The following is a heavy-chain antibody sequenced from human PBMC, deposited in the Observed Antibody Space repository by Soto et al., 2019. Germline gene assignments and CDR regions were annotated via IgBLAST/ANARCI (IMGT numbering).Heavy chain of an antibody. CDR1: GFTVSDNY. CDR3: ARGFPSMAYYGEYYFDS. CDR2: IYAGGSL. J-gene: IGHJ4*02. D-gene: IGHD3-10*01. V-gene: IGHV3-53*01. Sequence: GGSLRLSCEASGFTVSDNYMSWVRQAPGRGLDWVSVIYAGGSLYYADSVKGRFTIPRDNFRNTVYLQMNSLRAEDTAVYYCARGFPSMAYYGEYYFDSWGQGTLVTVSS.